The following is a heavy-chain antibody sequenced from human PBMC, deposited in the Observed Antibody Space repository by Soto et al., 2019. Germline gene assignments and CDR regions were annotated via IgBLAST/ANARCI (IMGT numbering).Heavy chain of an antibody. J-gene: IGHJ4*02. D-gene: IGHD1-26*01. V-gene: IGHV3-23*01. CDR1: GFTFSTYA. CDR3: AKGFTPTYSGSYCAF. Sequence: PGGSLRLSCVASGFTFSTYAMYWVRQAPGKGLEWVSAISGSDGTTSYVDSVKGRFTISRDNSKNTLYLQMNRLGAEDTAIYYCAKGFTPTYSGSYCAFWGQGTQVTVSS. CDR2: ISGSDGTT.